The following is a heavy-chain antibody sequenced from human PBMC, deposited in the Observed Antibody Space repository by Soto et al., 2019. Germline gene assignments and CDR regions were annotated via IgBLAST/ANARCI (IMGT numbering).Heavy chain of an antibody. Sequence: ASVKVSCKASGYTFTSYEINWVRQAPGQGLEWLGWINPDNGNTNYAQHLQGRVSLTTDTSTSTAYMDLGSLRSDDTAVYYCARDQGITTVGVYSMYYYGMDVWGQGTTVPVSS. D-gene: IGHD3-3*01. J-gene: IGHJ6*02. CDR1: GYTFTSYE. V-gene: IGHV1-18*01. CDR2: INPDNGNT. CDR3: ARDQGITTVGVYSMYYYGMDV.